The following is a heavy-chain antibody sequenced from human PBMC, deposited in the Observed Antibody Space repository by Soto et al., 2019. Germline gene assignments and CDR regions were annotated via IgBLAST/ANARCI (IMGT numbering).Heavy chain of an antibody. CDR2: IIPIFGTA. Sequence: GASVKLSCKDSGGTISSYAISWVRQAPGQGLEWMGGIIPIFGTANYAQKFQDRVTITADKSTSTAYMELNSLRAEDTAVYYCARDRITIFGVVIDYYYGMDVWGQGTTVTVSS. D-gene: IGHD3-3*01. V-gene: IGHV1-69*06. CDR3: ARDRITIFGVVIDYYYGMDV. J-gene: IGHJ6*02. CDR1: GGTISSYA.